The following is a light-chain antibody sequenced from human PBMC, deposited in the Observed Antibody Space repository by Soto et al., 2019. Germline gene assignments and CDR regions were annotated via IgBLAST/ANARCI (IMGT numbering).Light chain of an antibody. CDR1: QSISSTY. CDR2: GVS. J-gene: IGKJ1*01. V-gene: IGKV3-15*01. CDR3: HQYNNWPPWT. Sequence: EVVLTQYPGTLSLSPGKRATLSCRASQSISSTYLAWYQQKPGQAPRLLIYGVSTRATGIPARFSGSGSGTEFTLTISSLQSEDFAVYYCHQYNNWPPWTFGQGTKVDIK.